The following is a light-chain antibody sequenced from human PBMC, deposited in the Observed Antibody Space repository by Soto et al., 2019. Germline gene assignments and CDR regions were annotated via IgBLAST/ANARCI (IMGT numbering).Light chain of an antibody. CDR2: DAS. J-gene: IGKJ1*01. CDR3: QQYNDYSRGWT. Sequence: DIQMTQSPSTLSASVGDRVTVTCRASQSLTSWLAWYQHKPGKAPKLLIYDASNLESGVPSRFSGRGSGTEFTLTISSLQPDDFATYYCQQYNDYSRGWTFGQGTKVEIK. V-gene: IGKV1-5*01. CDR1: QSLTSW.